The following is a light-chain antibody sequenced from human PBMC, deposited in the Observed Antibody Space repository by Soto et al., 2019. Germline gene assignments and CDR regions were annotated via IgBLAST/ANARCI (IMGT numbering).Light chain of an antibody. CDR3: SSYAGSNDVI. Sequence: QSALTQPPSASGSPGQSVTISCTGTSSDVGGYKYVSWYQQHPGKAPKLMIYEVSKRPSGVPGRFSGSKSGNTASLTVSGLQAEDEADYYCSSYAGSNDVIFGGGTQLTVL. CDR2: EVS. CDR1: SSDVGGYKY. J-gene: IGLJ2*01. V-gene: IGLV2-8*01.